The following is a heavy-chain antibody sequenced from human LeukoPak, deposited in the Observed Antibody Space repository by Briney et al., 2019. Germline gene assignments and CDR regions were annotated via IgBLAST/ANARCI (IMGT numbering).Heavy chain of an antibody. J-gene: IGHJ3*02. D-gene: IGHD3-22*01. Sequence: ASVKVSCKASGYTFTSYYMHWVRQAPGQGLEWMGIINPSGGSTSYAQKFQGRVTMTRDTSTSTVYMELSSLRSEDTAVYYCARGYYDSSGPPILGDAFDIWGQGTMGTVSS. CDR2: INPSGGST. V-gene: IGHV1-46*01. CDR1: GYTFTSYY. CDR3: ARGYYDSSGPPILGDAFDI.